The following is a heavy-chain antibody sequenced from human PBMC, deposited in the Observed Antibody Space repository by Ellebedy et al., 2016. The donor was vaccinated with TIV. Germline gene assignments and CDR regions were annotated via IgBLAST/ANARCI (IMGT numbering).Heavy chain of an antibody. V-gene: IGHV1-18*04. J-gene: IGHJ4*02. CDR2: ISPYNGNT. CDR1: GYTFTNYG. CDR3: VRDKANDCGCDY. Sequence: AASVKVSCKASGYTFTNYGINWVRHAPGQGLAWLGRISPYNGNTDYAQKLQGRVTMTTDTSTSTAYMELRSLRSDDTAVYYCVRDKANDCGCDYWGQGTPVTVSS. D-gene: IGHD4/OR15-4a*01.